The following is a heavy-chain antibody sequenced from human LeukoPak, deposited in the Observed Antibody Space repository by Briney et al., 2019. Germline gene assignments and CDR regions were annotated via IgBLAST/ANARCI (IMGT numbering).Heavy chain of an antibody. CDR3: ARVLDQAFDI. CDR1: GFTFSNYE. Sequence: GGSLRLSCAASGFTFSNYEMNWVRQSPGKGLEWLSYISSNTGSTIYYADSVKGRFTISRDNAKNSLYLQLNSLTAEDTALYYCARVLDQAFDIWGPGTMVTVSS. V-gene: IGHV3-48*03. CDR2: ISSNTGSTI. D-gene: IGHD3/OR15-3a*01. J-gene: IGHJ3*02.